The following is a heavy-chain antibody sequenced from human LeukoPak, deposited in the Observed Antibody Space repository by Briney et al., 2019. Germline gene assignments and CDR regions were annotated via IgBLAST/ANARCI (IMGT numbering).Heavy chain of an antibody. J-gene: IGHJ3*02. CDR3: AGSWGYRALDI. Sequence: GVSLRLYCAASGFIIRNYWMTWVRQAPGKGLDLVANIQQDGNEKWYVDSVKGRFTISRDNARSSLYLQMNSLRAEDTAVYYCAGSWGYRALDIWGQGTVVTVSS. D-gene: IGHD3-16*01. CDR2: IQQDGNEK. CDR1: GFIIRNYW. V-gene: IGHV3-7*01.